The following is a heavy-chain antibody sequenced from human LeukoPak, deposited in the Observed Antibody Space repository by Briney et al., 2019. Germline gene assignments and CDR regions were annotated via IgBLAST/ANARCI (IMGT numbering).Heavy chain of an antibody. Sequence: GGSLRLSCAASGFTFSSYAMSWVRQAPGKGLEWVSAISGSGGSTYYADSVKGRFTISRDNSKNTLYLQMDSLRADDTAVYYCAKNGGDSYGTGHFDCWGQGTLVTVSS. D-gene: IGHD3-10*01. CDR1: GFTFSSYA. J-gene: IGHJ4*02. CDR2: ISGSGGST. CDR3: AKNGGDSYGTGHFDC. V-gene: IGHV3-23*01.